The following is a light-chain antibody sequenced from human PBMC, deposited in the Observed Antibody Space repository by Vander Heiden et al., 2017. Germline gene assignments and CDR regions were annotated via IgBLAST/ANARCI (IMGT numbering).Light chain of an antibody. J-gene: IGKJ4*01. CDR2: DAS. CDR3: QQYDNHPLT. V-gene: IGKV1-33*01. CDR1: QGISKY. Sequence: IQMTPSPSSLSASVGDRVNITCQASQGISKYLNWYQQKPGKAPKLLIYDASNLETGVPSRFSGSGSGTDFTFTISSLQPEDIATYYCQQYDNHPLTFGGGTKVEIK.